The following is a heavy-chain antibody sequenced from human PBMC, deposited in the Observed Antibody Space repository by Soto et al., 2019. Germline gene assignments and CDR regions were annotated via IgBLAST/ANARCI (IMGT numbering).Heavy chain of an antibody. D-gene: IGHD3-3*01. J-gene: IGHJ4*02. CDR2: ISAYNGNT. V-gene: IGHV1-18*04. CDR3: ARVGYDFWSGYISDYFDY. CDR1: GYTFTSYG. Sequence: GASVKVSCKASGYTFTSYGISWVRQAPGQGLEWMGWISAYNGNTNYAQKLQGRVTMTTGTSTSTAYMELRSLRSDDTAVYYCARVGYDFWSGYISDYFDYWGQGTLVTVSS.